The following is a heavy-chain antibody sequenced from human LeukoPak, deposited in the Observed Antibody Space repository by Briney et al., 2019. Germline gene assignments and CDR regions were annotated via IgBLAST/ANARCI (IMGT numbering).Heavy chain of an antibody. J-gene: IGHJ4*02. CDR1: GYTFTSYY. CDR3: ARGNYVDSDIDY. D-gene: IGHD4-17*01. V-gene: IGHV1-46*01. CDR2: INPSGGST. Sequence: ASVKVSCKASGYTFTSYYMHWVRQAPGQGLEWMGIINPSGGSTSYAQKFQGRVTMTRNTSISTAYMELSSLRSEDTAVYYCARGNYVDSDIDYWGQGTLVTVSS.